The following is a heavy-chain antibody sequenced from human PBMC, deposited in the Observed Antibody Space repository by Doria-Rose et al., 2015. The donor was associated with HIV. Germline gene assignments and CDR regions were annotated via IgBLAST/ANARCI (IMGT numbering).Heavy chain of an antibody. CDR2: VFYSGST. V-gene: IGHV4-59*01. D-gene: IGHD1-7*01. CDR1: SSYS. CDR3: ARSNNWNFNWFDP. J-gene: IGHJ5*02. Sequence: SSYSWSWIRQPPGKGLEWIGCVFYSGSTNYNPSLKRRVTISLDTSKNQFSLNLNSVTAADTAVYYCARSNNWNFNWFDPWGQGTLVTVSS.